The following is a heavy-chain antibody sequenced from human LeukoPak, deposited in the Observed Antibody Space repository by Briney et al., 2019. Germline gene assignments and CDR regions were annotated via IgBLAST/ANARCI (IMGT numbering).Heavy chain of an antibody. D-gene: IGHD5-24*01. CDR1: GGSISSYY. CDR3: GRDRIDGYGFDY. V-gene: IGHV4-59*01. J-gene: IGHJ4*02. Sequence: SETLSLTCTVSGGSISSYYWSWIRQPPGKGLEWIGYIYYIGTTNYKPSLKGRVTISVDTSKNQISLRLSSVTAADTAVYYCGRDRIDGYGFDYWGQGTLVTVSS. CDR2: IYYIGTT.